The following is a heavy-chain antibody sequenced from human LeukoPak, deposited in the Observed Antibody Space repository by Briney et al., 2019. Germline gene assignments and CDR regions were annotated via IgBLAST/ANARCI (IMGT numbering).Heavy chain of an antibody. J-gene: IGHJ3*02. CDR2: INPNSGGT. V-gene: IGHV1-2*02. Sequence: GASVKVSCKASGYTFTGYYMHWVRQAPGQGLEWMGWINPNSGGTNYAQKFQGRVTMTRDTSISTAYMELSRLRSDDTAVYYCARSPLTLGEIQLWLADAFDIWGQGTMVTVSS. D-gene: IGHD5-18*01. CDR1: GYTFTGYY. CDR3: ARSPLTLGEIQLWLADAFDI.